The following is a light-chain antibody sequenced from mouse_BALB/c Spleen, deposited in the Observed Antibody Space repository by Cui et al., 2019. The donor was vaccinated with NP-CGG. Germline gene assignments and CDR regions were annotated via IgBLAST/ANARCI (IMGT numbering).Light chain of an antibody. J-gene: IGLJ1*01. CDR3: ALWYSNHWV. Sequence: QAVVTQASALTTSPGETVTLTCRSSTGAVTTRNYANWVQEKPDHLFTGLIGGTNNRAPGVPARFSGSLIGDKAALTITGAQTDDEAIYFCALWYSNHWVFGGGTKLTVL. CDR2: GTN. V-gene: IGLV1*01. CDR1: TGAVTTRNY.